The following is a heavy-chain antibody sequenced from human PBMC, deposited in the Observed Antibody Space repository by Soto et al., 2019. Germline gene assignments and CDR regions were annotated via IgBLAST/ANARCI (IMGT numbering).Heavy chain of an antibody. CDR1: GGSISSYY. V-gene: IGHV4-59*01. D-gene: IGHD3-3*01. CDR2: IYYSGST. Sequence: SDTLSLTCTVSGGSISSYYWSWIRQPPGKGLEWIGYIYYSGSTNYNPSLKSRVTISVDTSKNQFSLKLSSVTAADTAVYYCARDHPNYDFWSGRHYYYYGMDVWGQGTTVTVSS. CDR3: ARDHPNYDFWSGRHYYYYGMDV. J-gene: IGHJ6*02.